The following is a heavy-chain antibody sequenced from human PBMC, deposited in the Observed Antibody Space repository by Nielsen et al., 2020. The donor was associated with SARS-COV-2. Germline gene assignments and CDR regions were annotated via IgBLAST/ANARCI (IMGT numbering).Heavy chain of an antibody. V-gene: IGHV1-46*04. CDR1: GYSFSNHY. CDR2: ISPSSGST. CDR3: ARDTESVTIFGVVTLPDF. D-gene: IGHD3-3*01. J-gene: IGHJ4*02. Sequence: ASVKVSCKASGYSFSNHYMHWVRQAPDQGLEWMGIISPSSGSTSYAQKLQGRVTLTRDTSTNTFYMELSRLTPEDTAVYYCARDTESVTIFGVVTLPDFWGQGTLVTVSS.